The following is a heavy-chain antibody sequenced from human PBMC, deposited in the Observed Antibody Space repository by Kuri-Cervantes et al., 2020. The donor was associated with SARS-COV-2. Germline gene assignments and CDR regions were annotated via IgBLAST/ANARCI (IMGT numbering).Heavy chain of an antibody. J-gene: IGHJ5*02. V-gene: IGHV3-11*04. Sequence: GESLKISCAVYGGSFSNFYWSWIRQAPGKGLEWVSYISSSGSTIYYADSVKGRFTISRDNAKNSLYLQMNSLRAEDTAVYYCAKEGFISALGGWFDPWGQETLVTVSS. D-gene: IGHD1-26*01. CDR2: ISSSGSTI. CDR3: AKEGFISALGGWFDP. CDR1: GGSFSNFY.